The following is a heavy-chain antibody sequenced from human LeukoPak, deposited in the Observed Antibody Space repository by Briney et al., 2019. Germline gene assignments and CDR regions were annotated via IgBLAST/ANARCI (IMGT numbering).Heavy chain of an antibody. D-gene: IGHD6-19*01. Sequence: ASVKVSRKASGYTFTGYYMHWVRQAPGQGLEWMGWINPNSGGTNYAQKFQGRVTMTRDTSISTAYMELSRLRSDDTAVYYCARDSSGWYYWFDPWGQGTLVTVSS. CDR1: GYTFTGYY. V-gene: IGHV1-2*02. J-gene: IGHJ5*02. CDR3: ARDSSGWYYWFDP. CDR2: INPNSGGT.